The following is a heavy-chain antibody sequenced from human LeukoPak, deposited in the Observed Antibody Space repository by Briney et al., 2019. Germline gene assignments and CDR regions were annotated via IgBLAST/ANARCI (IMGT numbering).Heavy chain of an antibody. Sequence: SVKVSCKASGGTFSSYAISWVRQAPGQGLEWMGGIIPIFGTANYAQKFQGRVTITADESTSTAYMELSSLRSEDTAVYYCAITPHYGDYGANWFDPWGQGTLVTVSS. J-gene: IGHJ5*02. V-gene: IGHV1-69*01. CDR3: AITPHYGDYGANWFDP. CDR1: GGTFSSYA. CDR2: IIPIFGTA. D-gene: IGHD4-17*01.